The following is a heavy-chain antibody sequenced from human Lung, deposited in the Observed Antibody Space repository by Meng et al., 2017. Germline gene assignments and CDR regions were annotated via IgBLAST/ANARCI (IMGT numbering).Heavy chain of an antibody. CDR1: GASFSDSY. Sequence: HGLLLWLRAGVVNSSDTRPLPCVVSGASFSDSYGSWILQRAGKGLEWIGEINHSWSTNYHPSLESRATISVDTSKNNLSLKLSSVTAAHSAVYYCARGPTTMAHDFDSWGQGTLVTVSS. CDR3: ARGPTTMAHDFDS. V-gene: IGHV4-34*01. D-gene: IGHD4-11*01. J-gene: IGHJ4*02. CDR2: INHSWST.